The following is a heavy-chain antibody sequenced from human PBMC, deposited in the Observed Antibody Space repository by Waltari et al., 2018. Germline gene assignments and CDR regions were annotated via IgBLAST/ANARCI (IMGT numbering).Heavy chain of an antibody. CDR2: ISGSGGST. J-gene: IGHJ4*02. CDR3: AKDDGVVPAAILSYFDY. CDR1: GFTFSSSA. V-gene: IGHV3-23*01. Sequence: EVQLLESGGGLVQPGGSLRLSCAASGFTFSSSAMSWVRQAPGKGLEWVSAISGSGGSTYYADSVKGRFTISRDNSKNTLYLQMNSLRAEDTAVYYCAKDDGVVPAAILSYFDYWGQGTLVTVSS. D-gene: IGHD2-2*02.